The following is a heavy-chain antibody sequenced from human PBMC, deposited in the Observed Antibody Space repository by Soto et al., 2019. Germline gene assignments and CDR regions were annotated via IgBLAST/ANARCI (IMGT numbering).Heavy chain of an antibody. CDR2: ISYDGSNK. Sequence: QVQLVESGGGVVQPGRSLRISCAASGFTFSSYGVHWVRQAPGKGLEWVAVISYDGSNKYYADSVKGRFTISRDNSKNTLYLQMNSLRAEDTAVYYCAKDLGHGGRGAFDIWGQGTMVTVSS. CDR3: AKDLGHGGRGAFDI. J-gene: IGHJ3*02. CDR1: GFTFSSYG. V-gene: IGHV3-30*18. D-gene: IGHD7-27*01.